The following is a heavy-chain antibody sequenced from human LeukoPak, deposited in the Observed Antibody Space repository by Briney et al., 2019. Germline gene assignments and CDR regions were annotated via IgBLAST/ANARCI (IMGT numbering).Heavy chain of an antibody. Sequence: GGSLRLSCAASGFTFSSYSMSWVRQAPGKGLEGVSSISSSSSYIYYADSVKGRFTISRDNAKNSLYLQMNSLRAEDTAVYYCARVTNYYSSGSPFWFDPWGQGTLVTVSS. D-gene: IGHD3-10*01. CDR2: ISSSSSYI. CDR1: GFTFSSYS. V-gene: IGHV3-21*01. CDR3: ARVTNYYSSGSPFWFDP. J-gene: IGHJ5*02.